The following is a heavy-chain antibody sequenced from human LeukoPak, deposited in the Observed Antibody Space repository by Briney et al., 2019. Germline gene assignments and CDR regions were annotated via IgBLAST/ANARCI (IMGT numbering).Heavy chain of an antibody. CDR3: ATDRTSTYGDQFDY. D-gene: IGHD4-17*01. J-gene: IGHJ4*02. CDR1: GFTFSSYW. V-gene: IGHV3-74*01. Sequence: GGSLRLSCAASGFTFSSYWMHWVRHAPGKGLVWVSRIKSDGSSRSYADSVKGRFTISRDKAKNTLYLQMSSLRAEDTAVYYCATDRTSTYGDQFDYWGQGTLVTVSS. CDR2: IKSDGSSR.